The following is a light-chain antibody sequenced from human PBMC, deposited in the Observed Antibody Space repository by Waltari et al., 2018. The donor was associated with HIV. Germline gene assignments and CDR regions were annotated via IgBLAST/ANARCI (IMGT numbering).Light chain of an antibody. J-gene: IGKJ4*01. CDR3: QQYSDWPLT. V-gene: IGKV3-15*01. Sequence: EVLMMQSPATLSVSLGIRVTLSCRANQSLGNNVAWYQQRPGQAPRLLVYEASTRAPDIPTRFTGSGSGTKFTLTIISLRSEDFGVYFCQQYSDWPLTFGGGTKVEI. CDR1: QSLGNN. CDR2: EAS.